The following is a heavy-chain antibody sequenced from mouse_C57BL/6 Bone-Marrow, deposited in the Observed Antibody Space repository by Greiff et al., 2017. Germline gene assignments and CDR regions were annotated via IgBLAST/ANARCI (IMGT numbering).Heavy chain of an antibody. J-gene: IGHJ2*01. V-gene: IGHV3-6*01. CDR2: ISYDGSN. D-gene: IGHD2-5*01. CDR1: GYSITSGYY. CDR3: ARDRYSNPWYFAY. Sequence: DVKLQESGPGLVKPSQSLSLTCSVTGYSITSGYYWNWIRQFPGNKLEWMGNISYDGSNNYNPSLKNRISITRDTSKNQFFLKLNSVTTEDTATYYCARDRYSNPWYFAYWGQGTTLTVSS.